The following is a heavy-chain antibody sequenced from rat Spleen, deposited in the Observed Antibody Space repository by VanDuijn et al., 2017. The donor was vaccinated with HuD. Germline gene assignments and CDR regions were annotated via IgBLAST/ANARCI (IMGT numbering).Heavy chain of an antibody. CDR3: ARENYYSADY. V-gene: IGHV5-7*01. CDR2: ISYDGSFT. D-gene: IGHD1-1*01. CDR1: GFTFSDYD. Sequence: EVQLVESGGGLVQPGRSLKLSCTASGFTFSDYDMAWVRQAPKKGLEWVATISYDGSFTYYRDSVKGRFTISRDNAHNTLYLQLNSLRSEDTATYYCARENYYSADYWGQGVMVTVSS. J-gene: IGHJ2*01.